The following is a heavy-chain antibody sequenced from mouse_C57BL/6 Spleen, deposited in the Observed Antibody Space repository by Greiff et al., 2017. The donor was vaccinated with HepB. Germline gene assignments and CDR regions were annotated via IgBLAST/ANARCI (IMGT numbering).Heavy chain of an antibody. CDR3: ARSYYGTYFDY. J-gene: IGHJ2*01. V-gene: IGHV1-69*01. Sequence: QVQLKQPGAELVMPGASVKLSCKASGYTFTSYWMHWVKQRPGQGLEWIGEIDPSDSYTNYNQKFKGKSTLTVDKSSSTAYMQLSSLTSEDSAVYYCARSYYGTYFDYWGQGTTLTVSS. CDR1: GYTFTSYW. D-gene: IGHD1-1*01. CDR2: IDPSDSYT.